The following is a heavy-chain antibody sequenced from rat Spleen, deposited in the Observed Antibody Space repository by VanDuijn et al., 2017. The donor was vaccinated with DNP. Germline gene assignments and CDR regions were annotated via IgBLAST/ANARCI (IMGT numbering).Heavy chain of an antibody. Sequence: EVQLVESGGGLVQPGRSMKLSCAASGFTFSDYYMAWVRQAPKKGLEWVASISYEGSSTYYGDSVKGRFTISRDNGKDTLYLQMASLRSEDTAMYYCAREGDYGGYSAKFDYWGQGVMVTVSS. D-gene: IGHD1-11*01. CDR1: GFTFSDYY. J-gene: IGHJ2*01. V-gene: IGHV5-22*01. CDR3: AREGDYGGYSAKFDY. CDR2: ISYEGSST.